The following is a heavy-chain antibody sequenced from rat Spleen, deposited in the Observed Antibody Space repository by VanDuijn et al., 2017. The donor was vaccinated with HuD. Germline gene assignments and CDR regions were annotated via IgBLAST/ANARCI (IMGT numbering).Heavy chain of an antibody. D-gene: IGHD5-1*01. CDR3: ARDSELTGSFDY. Sequence: QVQLKESGPGLVQPSQTLSLTCTVSGFSLTSYNVHWVRQPPGKGLEWMGVMWSGGSTDYNSALKSRLSISRDTSKNQVFLKMNSLQSEDTTTYYCARDSELTGSFDYWGQGVMVTVSS. CDR1: GFSLTSYN. J-gene: IGHJ2*01. V-gene: IGHV2-45*01. CDR2: MWSGGST.